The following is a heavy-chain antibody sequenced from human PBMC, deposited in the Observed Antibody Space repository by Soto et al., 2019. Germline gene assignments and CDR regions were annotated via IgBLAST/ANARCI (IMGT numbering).Heavy chain of an antibody. Sequence: GGSLRLSCAASGFTFSSYWMHWVRQAPGKGLVWASRINSDGSSTSYADSVKGRFTISRDNAKNTLYLQMNSLRAEDTAVYYCAREGYSYGLGYYYYYYGMDVWGQGTTVTVSS. V-gene: IGHV3-74*01. CDR1: GFTFSSYW. CDR2: INSDGSST. CDR3: AREGYSYGLGYYYYYYGMDV. J-gene: IGHJ6*02. D-gene: IGHD5-18*01.